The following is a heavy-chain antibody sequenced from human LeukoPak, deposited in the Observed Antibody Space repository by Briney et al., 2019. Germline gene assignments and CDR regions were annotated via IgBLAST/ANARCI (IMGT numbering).Heavy chain of an antibody. Sequence: ASVKVSCKASGYTLTGYYMHWVRQAPGQGLEWMGWINPNSGGTNYAQKFQGRVTMTRDTSISTAYMELSRLRSDDTAVYYCARDPFCIAEQCNWGQGTLVTVSS. D-gene: IGHD6-13*01. CDR3: ARDPFCIAEQCN. V-gene: IGHV1-2*02. CDR2: INPNSGGT. CDR1: GYTLTGYY. J-gene: IGHJ4*02.